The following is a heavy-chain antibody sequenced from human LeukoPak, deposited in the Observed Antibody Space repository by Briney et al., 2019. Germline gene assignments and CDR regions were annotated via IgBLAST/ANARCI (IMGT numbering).Heavy chain of an antibody. D-gene: IGHD3-22*01. CDR3: ARENYYDSSGYYYQDAFDI. Sequence: SGGSLRLSCAASGFTFSDYYMSWIRQAPGKGLEWVSYISSSGSTIYYADSVKGRFTISRDNPKNSLYLQMNSLRAEDTAVYYCARENYYDSSGYYYQDAFDIWGQGTMVTVSS. V-gene: IGHV3-11*01. CDR2: ISSSGSTI. CDR1: GFTFSDYY. J-gene: IGHJ3*02.